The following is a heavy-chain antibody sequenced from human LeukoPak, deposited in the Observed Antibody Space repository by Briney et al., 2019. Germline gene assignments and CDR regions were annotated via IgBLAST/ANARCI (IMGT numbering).Heavy chain of an antibody. D-gene: IGHD3-22*01. CDR3: ARDYYDSSGYYRCAFDI. CDR2: ISAYNGNT. CDR1: GYTFTSYG. J-gene: IGHJ3*02. V-gene: IGHV1-18*01. Sequence: AASVKVSCKASGYTFTSYGISWVRQAPGQGLEWMGWISAYNGNTNYAQKFQGRVTITADKSTSTAYMELSSLRSEDTAVYYCARDYYDSSGYYRCAFDIWGQGTMVTVSS.